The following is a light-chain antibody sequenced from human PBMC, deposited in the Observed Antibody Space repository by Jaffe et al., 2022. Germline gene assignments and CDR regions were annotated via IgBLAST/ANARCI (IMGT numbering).Light chain of an antibody. V-gene: IGKV3-20*01. CDR3: QQYGSSPWT. J-gene: IGKJ1*01. Sequence: EIVLTQSPGTLSLSPGERATLSCRASQTVSSSFLAWYQQRPGQAPRLLIYRASSRATGIPDRFSGSGSGTDFTLTISRLEPEDFAVYYCQQYGSSPWTFGQGTKVEIK. CDR1: QTVSSSF. CDR2: RAS.